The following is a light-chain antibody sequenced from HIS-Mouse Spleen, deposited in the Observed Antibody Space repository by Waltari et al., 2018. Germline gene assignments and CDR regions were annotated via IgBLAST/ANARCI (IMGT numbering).Light chain of an antibody. V-gene: IGLV1-47*01. Sequence: QSVLTQPPSASGTPGQRVTISCSGSSSNIGSNYVYWYQQLPGTAPNLPIFRNNQRPPGVPDRFSGSKSGTSASLAISGLRSEDEADYYCAAWDDSLSGRVFGGGTKLTVL. CDR3: AAWDDSLSGRV. CDR2: RNN. J-gene: IGLJ3*02. CDR1: SSNIGSNY.